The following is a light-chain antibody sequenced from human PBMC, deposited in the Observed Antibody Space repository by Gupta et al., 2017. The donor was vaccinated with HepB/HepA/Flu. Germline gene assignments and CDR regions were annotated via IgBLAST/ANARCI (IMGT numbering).Light chain of an antibody. CDR2: AAS. CDR1: QSISSY. CDR3: QQSYRTPRT. Sequence: DIPMTQSPSSLSASVGDRVTITCRASQSISSYLNWYQQKPGKAPKLLIYAASSLQSGVPSRCSGSGSGTECTLTISSLQPEDWATYDCQQSYRTPRTFGQGTKVEIK. V-gene: IGKV1-39*01. J-gene: IGKJ1*01.